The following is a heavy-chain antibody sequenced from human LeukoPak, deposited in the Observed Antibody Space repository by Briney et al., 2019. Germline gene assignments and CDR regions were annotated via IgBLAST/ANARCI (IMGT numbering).Heavy chain of an antibody. V-gene: IGHV4-39*07. J-gene: IGHJ4*02. Sequence: SETLSLTCTVSGGSISNTSYYWGWIRQPPGKGLEWIGSIYYSGTTYYNPSLKSRVTISVDTSKNQFSLKLSSVTAADTAFYYCAREMLNGSGYFDYWGQGTLVTVSS. CDR1: GGSISNTSYY. CDR2: IYYSGTT. D-gene: IGHD3-3*01. CDR3: AREMLNGSGYFDY.